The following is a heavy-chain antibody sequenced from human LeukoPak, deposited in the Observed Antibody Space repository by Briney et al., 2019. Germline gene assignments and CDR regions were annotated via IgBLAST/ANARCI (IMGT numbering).Heavy chain of an antibody. CDR1: GYTFTSYD. J-gene: IGHJ5*02. CDR3: ARGRDCSGGSCYSYWFDP. Sequence: ASVKVSCKASGYTFTSYDINWVRQATGQGLEWMGWVNPNSGNTGYAQKFQGRVTMTRNTSISTAYMELSSLRSEDTAVYYCARGRDCSGGSCYSYWFDPWGQGTLVTVSS. V-gene: IGHV1-8*01. D-gene: IGHD2-15*01. CDR2: VNPNSGNT.